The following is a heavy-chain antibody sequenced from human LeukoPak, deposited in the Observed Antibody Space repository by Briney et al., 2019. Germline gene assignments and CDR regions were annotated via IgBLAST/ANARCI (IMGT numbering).Heavy chain of an antibody. Sequence: PGGFLRLSCAGSGFTFGNYAMSWVRQAPGKGLEWVSTISGSGSNTYYADSVKGRFTISRDNSKNTLYLQMNSLRAEDTAEYYCAKKPAAGYCSGGSCSTYYYYNGMDVWGQGTTVTVSS. CDR1: GFTFGNYA. J-gene: IGHJ6*02. CDR2: ISGSGSNT. D-gene: IGHD2-15*01. V-gene: IGHV3-23*01. CDR3: AKKPAAGYCSGGSCSTYYYYNGMDV.